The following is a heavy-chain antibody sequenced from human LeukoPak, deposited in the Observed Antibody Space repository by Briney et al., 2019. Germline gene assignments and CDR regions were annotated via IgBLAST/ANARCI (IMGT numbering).Heavy chain of an antibody. CDR2: INHSGST. CDR1: GGSFSGYY. J-gene: IGHJ4*02. CDR3: ARRPRQPYYYDSSGYYPFDY. D-gene: IGHD3-22*01. Sequence: PSETLSLTCAVYGGSFSGYYWCWIRQPPGKGLEWIGEINHSGSTNYNPSLKSRVTISVDTSKNQFSLKLSSVTAADTAVYYCARRPRQPYYYDSSGYYPFDYWGQGTLVTVSS. V-gene: IGHV4-34*01.